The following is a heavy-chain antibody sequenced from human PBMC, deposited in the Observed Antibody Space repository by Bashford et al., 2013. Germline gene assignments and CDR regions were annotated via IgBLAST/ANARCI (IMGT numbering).Heavy chain of an antibody. J-gene: IGHJ4*02. CDR3: ARGGXGYCSGGSCYPFDY. D-gene: IGHD2-15*01. CDR2: INSDGSST. Sequence: GGSLRLSCAASGFTFSSYWMHWVRQAPGKGLVWVSRINSDGSSTSYADSVKGRFTISRDNAKNTLYLQMNSLRAEDTAVYYCARGGXGYCSGGSCYPFDYWGQGTLVTVSS. V-gene: IGHV3-74*01. CDR1: GFTFSSYW.